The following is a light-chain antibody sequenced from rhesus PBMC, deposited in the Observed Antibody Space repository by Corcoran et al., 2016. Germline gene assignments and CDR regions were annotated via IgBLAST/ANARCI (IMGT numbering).Light chain of an antibody. J-gene: IGKJ2*01. Sequence: EIVMTQSPATLSLSPGERATLSCRASQSVSSSLAWYQQKPGQAPRHLTYGASRRATGNPDRFSGSGAGTVFTLTISSLEPEDVAVYYCLQHSNWPHSFGQGTKVEIK. CDR1: QSVSSS. CDR3: LQHSNWPHS. CDR2: GAS. V-gene: IGKV3-24*01.